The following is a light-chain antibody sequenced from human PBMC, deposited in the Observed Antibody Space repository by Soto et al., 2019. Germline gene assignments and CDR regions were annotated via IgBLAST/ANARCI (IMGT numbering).Light chain of an antibody. J-gene: IGKJ1*01. Sequence: DIQMTQSPSSLSASVGDRVTITCRASQSISSYLNWYQQKPGKAPKLLIYAASSLQSGVPSRFSGSGSGTDFTLTISSLQPDDFATYYCQQYNSYSPTWTFGQGTKVDIK. CDR2: AAS. V-gene: IGKV1-39*01. CDR1: QSISSY. CDR3: QQYNSYSPTWT.